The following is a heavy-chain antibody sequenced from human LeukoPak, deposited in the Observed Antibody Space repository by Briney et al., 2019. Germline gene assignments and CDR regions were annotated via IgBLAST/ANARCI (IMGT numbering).Heavy chain of an antibody. Sequence: ASVTVSSRASGYTFTRYGLSWVRQAPGQGLEWMGWISANNGNRNYTLKLQDRVSITTDTSTSTAYMELRSLRSDDTAVYYCARQGYGGHSRGAADYWGQGTLVTVSS. CDR1: GYTFTRYG. CDR2: ISANNGNR. J-gene: IGHJ4*02. CDR3: ARQGYGGHSRGAADY. D-gene: IGHD4-23*01. V-gene: IGHV1-18*01.